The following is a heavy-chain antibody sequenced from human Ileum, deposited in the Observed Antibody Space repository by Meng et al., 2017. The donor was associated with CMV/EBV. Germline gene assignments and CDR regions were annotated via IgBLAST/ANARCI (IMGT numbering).Heavy chain of an antibody. CDR2: INEDGSEE. Sequence: GESLKISCAASGFTFSNAWMSWVRQAPGKGLEWVANINEDGSEEYYVDSMKGRFTISRDNAKTSLYLQVSSLRAEDTAVYYCARDPFRGALDYWGQGTLVTVSS. D-gene: IGHD3-10*01. CDR3: ARDPFRGALDY. CDR1: GFTFSNAW. V-gene: IGHV3-7*01. J-gene: IGHJ4*02.